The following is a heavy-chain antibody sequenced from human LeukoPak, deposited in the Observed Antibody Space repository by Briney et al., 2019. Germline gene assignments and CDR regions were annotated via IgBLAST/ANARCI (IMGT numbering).Heavy chain of an antibody. CDR3: EKDDSSGYAWHDAFDI. Sequence: WGSLRLSCEASGFTFSSYAMSWVRQAPGQGLDWDSAISGNGGSTYYADSVNGEVTISRDNSKNTLYLQMNSPRAEDTAVYYCEKDDSSGYAWHDAFDIWGQGTMVTVSS. CDR2: ISGNGGST. V-gene: IGHV3-23*01. J-gene: IGHJ3*02. CDR1: GFTFSSYA. D-gene: IGHD3-22*01.